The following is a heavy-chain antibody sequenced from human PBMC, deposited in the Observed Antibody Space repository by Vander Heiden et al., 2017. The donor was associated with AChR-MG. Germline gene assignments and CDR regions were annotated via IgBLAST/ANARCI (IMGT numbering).Heavy chain of an antibody. V-gene: IGHV4-34*01. J-gene: IGHJ3*01. CDR1: GVSFSGDY. D-gene: IGHD3-16*01. CDR2: INDGGNV. Sequence: QVQLQQWGGGLLKPSETLSVTCAVSGVSFSGDYWSWIRQSPGKELEWIGEINDGGNVNYNPSLESRVTLSADPSKKEFSLKVNSVTAADTAVYYCARTQGAFDAWGQGTMVTVSS. CDR3: ARTQGAFDA.